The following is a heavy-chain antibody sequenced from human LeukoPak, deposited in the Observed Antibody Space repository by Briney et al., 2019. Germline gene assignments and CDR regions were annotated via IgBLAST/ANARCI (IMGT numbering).Heavy chain of an antibody. D-gene: IGHD1-1*01. J-gene: IGHJ6*03. Sequence: SETLSLTCVVSGGSISSTNWWSRVRPPPGKGLEWIGEISHSGSTIYNPSLKSRVTISVDKSNNHFSLELRSVTAADTAVYYCAGTHYYYYYMVFWGKGTTVTVSS. V-gene: IGHV4-4*02. CDR2: ISHSGST. CDR1: GGSISSTNW. CDR3: AGTHYYYYYMVF.